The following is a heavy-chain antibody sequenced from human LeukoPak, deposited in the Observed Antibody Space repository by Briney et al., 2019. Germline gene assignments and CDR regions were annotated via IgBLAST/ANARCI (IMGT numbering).Heavy chain of an antibody. Sequence: SETLSLTCAVSGGSIRSSNWWGWVPQPPGKGLGGIGEIYHSGSTNYNPSLKSRVTISVDKSKNQFSLKLSSVTAADTAVYYCARAHYYDSSGYTHWGQGTLVTVSS. CDR3: ARAHYYDSSGYTH. CDR1: GGSIRSSNW. V-gene: IGHV4-4*02. CDR2: IYHSGST. J-gene: IGHJ4*02. D-gene: IGHD3-22*01.